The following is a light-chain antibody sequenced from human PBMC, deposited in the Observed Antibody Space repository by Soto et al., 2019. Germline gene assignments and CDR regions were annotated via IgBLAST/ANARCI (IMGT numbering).Light chain of an antibody. CDR2: ATS. J-gene: IGKJ4*01. CDR3: QQYENWPG. Sequence: PGERATLFCRASQDIGGNHLAWYQQKPGQAPRLLIYATSTRATGIPDRFSGSGSGTDFTLTISRLGPEDFAVYYCQQYENWPGFGGGTKVDIK. CDR1: QDIGGNH. V-gene: IGKV3-20*01.